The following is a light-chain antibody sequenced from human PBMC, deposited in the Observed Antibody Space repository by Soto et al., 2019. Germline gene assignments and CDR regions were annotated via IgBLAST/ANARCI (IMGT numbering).Light chain of an antibody. CDR3: QQYNDWPLT. J-gene: IGKJ1*01. CDR2: GAF. CDR1: QSVSSN. V-gene: IGKV3-15*01. Sequence: EIVMTQSPVTLSVSPGERVTLSCRASQSVSSNLAWYQQKPGQAPSLLIYGAFTRATGIPARFSGTGSGTEFTLNISSLQSEEFALYYCQQYNDWPLTFGQGTKVDI.